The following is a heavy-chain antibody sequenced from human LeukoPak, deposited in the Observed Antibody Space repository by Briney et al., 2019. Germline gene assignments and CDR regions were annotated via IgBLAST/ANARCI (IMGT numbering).Heavy chain of an antibody. V-gene: IGHV1-8*01. CDR2: MNPNSGNT. Sequence: ASVKVSCKASGYTFTSYDINWVRQATGQGLEWTGWMNPNSGNTGYAQKFQGRVTMTRDTSISTAYMELSSLRSEDTAVYYCARALRGIAAAASRFYYYYMDVWGKGTTVTVSS. D-gene: IGHD6-13*01. CDR1: GYTFTSYD. CDR3: ARALRGIAAAASRFYYYYMDV. J-gene: IGHJ6*03.